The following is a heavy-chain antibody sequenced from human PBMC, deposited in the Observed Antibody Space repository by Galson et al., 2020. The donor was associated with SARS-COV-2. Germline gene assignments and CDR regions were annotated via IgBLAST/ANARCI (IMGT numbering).Heavy chain of an antibody. CDR2: ISAYNGNT. D-gene: IGHD6-13*01. V-gene: IGHV1-18*01. J-gene: IGHJ5*02. CDR3: ARLTSPYSSGWYGFNSGGAEGSSYNWLDP. CDR1: GYTFGSYG. Sequence: ASVKVSCKASGYTFGSYGISWVRQAPGQGLEWMGWISAYNGNTNYAQNLQGRVSMTTDTPTSTAYMELRSLRSDDTAVYYCARLTSPYSSGWYGFNSGGAEGSSYNWLDPWGQGTLVTVSS.